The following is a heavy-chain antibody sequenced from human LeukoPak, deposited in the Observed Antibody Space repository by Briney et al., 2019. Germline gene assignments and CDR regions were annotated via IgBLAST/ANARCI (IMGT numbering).Heavy chain of an antibody. D-gene: IGHD1-26*01. J-gene: IGHJ4*02. V-gene: IGHV4-39*01. CDR1: GGSISSSSYY. Sequence: SETLSLTCTVSGGSISSSSYYWGWIRQPPGKGLEWIGSIYYSGSTYYNPSLKSRVTISVDTSKNQFSLKLSSVTAADTAVYYCARGVGHYWGQGTLVTVSS. CDR3: ARGVGHY. CDR2: IYYSGST.